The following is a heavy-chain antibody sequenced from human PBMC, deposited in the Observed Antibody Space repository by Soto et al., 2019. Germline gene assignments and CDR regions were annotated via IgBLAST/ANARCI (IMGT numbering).Heavy chain of an antibody. J-gene: IGHJ3*02. D-gene: IGHD3-10*01. CDR1: GFNFSAYW. Sequence: GGSLRLSCAASGFNFSAYWMHWVRQGPGKGLMWVSRVHFDGSTTSYADSVQGRFTISRDNAKNTLYLQMNSLRAEDTAVYYCARGMYGSGSYYIGDAFDMWGQGTMVTVSS. CDR3: ARGMYGSGSYYIGDAFDM. V-gene: IGHV3-74*01. CDR2: VHFDGSTT.